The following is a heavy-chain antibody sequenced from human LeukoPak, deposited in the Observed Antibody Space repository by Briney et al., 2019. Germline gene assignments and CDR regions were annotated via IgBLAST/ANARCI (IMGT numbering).Heavy chain of an antibody. CDR3: AKAASDFYDFDS. V-gene: IGHV3-23*01. D-gene: IGHD2-21*02. CDR2: ISGSGGST. CDR1: GFTFSSYA. J-gene: IGHJ4*02. Sequence: QSGGSLRLSCAASGFTFSSYAMSWVRQAPGKGLEWVSAISGSGGSTYYADSVKGRFAISRGNSKNTLYLQMNRLRAEDTAVYYCAKAASDFYDFDSWGQGTLVTVSS.